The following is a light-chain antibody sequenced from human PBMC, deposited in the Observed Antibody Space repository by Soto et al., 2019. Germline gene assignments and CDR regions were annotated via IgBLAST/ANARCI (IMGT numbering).Light chain of an antibody. V-gene: IGLV2-14*03. J-gene: IGLJ1*01. Sequence: QSVLTQPASVSGSPGQSITISCTGTSNVIGGYNYVSWYQQHPGKAPQLMISDVSNRPSGVSNRFSGSKSGNTASLTISGLQAEDEADYYCTSYTGTSIQVFGAGTKVTVL. CDR3: TSYTGTSIQV. CDR1: SNVIGGYNY. CDR2: DVS.